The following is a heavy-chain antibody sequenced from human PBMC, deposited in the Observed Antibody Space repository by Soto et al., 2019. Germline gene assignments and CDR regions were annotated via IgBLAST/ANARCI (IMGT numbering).Heavy chain of an antibody. D-gene: IGHD5-12*01. CDR1: GFTFDDYA. CDR3: AKDLGGYDSDY. V-gene: IGHV3-9*01. CDR2: ISWNSGSI. Sequence: EVQLVESGGGLVQPGRSLRLSCAASGFTFDDYAMHWVRQAPGKGLEWVSGISWNSGSIGYADSVKGRFTISRDNAKNSLSLQMNSLRAEDTALYYCAKDLGGYDSDYWGQGTLVTVSS. J-gene: IGHJ4*02.